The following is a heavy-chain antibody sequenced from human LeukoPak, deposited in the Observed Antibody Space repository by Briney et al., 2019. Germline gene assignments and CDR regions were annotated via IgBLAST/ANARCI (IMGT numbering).Heavy chain of an antibody. Sequence: ALVKVSCKASGYTLTSYDINRVRQATGQGLEWMGWMNPNSGRTGYAQNFQGRITITRNTSISTAYMELSSLRSEDTAVYYCTRETSSRYFDYWGQGTLVTVSS. V-gene: IGHV1-8*01. CDR1: GYTLTSYD. CDR2: MNPNSGRT. CDR3: TRETSSRYFDY. J-gene: IGHJ4*02.